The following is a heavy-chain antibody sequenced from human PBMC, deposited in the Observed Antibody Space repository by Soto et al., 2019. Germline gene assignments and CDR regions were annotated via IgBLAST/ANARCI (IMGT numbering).Heavy chain of an antibody. CDR3: ARDINFMEYVTGTNPWGYYYYGMDV. CDR1: GFTFSSYS. J-gene: IGHJ6*02. V-gene: IGHV3-21*01. CDR2: ISSSSSYI. D-gene: IGHD1-7*01. Sequence: GGSLRLSCAASGFTFSSYSMNWVRQAPGKGLEWVSSISSSSSYIYYADSVKGRFTISRDNAKNSLYLQMNSLRAEDTAVYYCARDINFMEYVTGTNPWGYYYYGMDVWGQGTTVTVSS.